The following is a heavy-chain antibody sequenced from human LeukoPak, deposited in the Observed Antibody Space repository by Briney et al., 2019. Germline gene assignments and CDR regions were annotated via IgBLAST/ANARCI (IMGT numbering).Heavy chain of an antibody. J-gene: IGHJ5*02. CDR3: ARSYYYDSSGYYYGNWFDP. CDR2: INPNSGGT. Sequence: GASVKVSCKASGYTFTGYCMHWVRQAPGQGLEWMGRINPNSGGTNYAQKFQGRVTITRNTSISTAYMELSSLRSEDTAVYYCARSYYYDSSGYYYGNWFDPWGQGTLVTVSS. V-gene: IGHV1-2*06. CDR1: GYTFTGYC. D-gene: IGHD3-22*01.